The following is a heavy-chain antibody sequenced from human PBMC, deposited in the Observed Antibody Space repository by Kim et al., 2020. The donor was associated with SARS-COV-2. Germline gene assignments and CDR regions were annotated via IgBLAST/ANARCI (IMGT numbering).Heavy chain of an antibody. V-gene: IGHV3-11*01. CDR1: GITFSDYY. D-gene: IGHD2-2*01. J-gene: IGHJ4*02. CDR3: ARPGVVPAAMGIDS. Sequence: GGSLRLSCAASGITFSDYYMSWIRQAPGKGLEWVSYISSSGSTIYYADSVKGRFTISRDNAKNSLYLQMNSLRAEDTAVYYCARPGVVPAAMGIDSWGQGTLGTVSS. CDR2: ISSSGSTI.